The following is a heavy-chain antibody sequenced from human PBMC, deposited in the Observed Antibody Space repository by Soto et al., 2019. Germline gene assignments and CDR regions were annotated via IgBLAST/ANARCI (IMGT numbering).Heavy chain of an antibody. V-gene: IGHV3-23*01. CDR1: GFTFGDYA. Sequence: GGSLRLSCEASGFTFGDYAMTWVRQAPGKGLEWVSGMSGVARSTFYADSVRDRFTISRDNSKNTLYLQMNSLRAEDTAVYYCARDRLYYDSSGYQPMADYWGQGTLVTVSS. D-gene: IGHD3-22*01. CDR2: MSGVARST. J-gene: IGHJ4*02. CDR3: ARDRLYYDSSGYQPMADY.